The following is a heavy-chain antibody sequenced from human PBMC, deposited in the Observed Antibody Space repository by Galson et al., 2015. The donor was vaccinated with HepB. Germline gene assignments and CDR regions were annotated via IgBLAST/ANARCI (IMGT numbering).Heavy chain of an antibody. CDR1: GFTFSSYA. Sequence: SLRLSCAASGFTFSSYAMHWVRQAPGKGLEWVAVISYDGSNKYYADSVKGRFTISRDNSKNTLYLQMNSLRAEDTAVYYCARGRGYDFWSGYYFGPIQDYYYYYMDVWGKGTTVTVSS. J-gene: IGHJ6*03. D-gene: IGHD3-3*01. CDR3: ARGRGYDFWSGYYFGPIQDYYYYYMDV. CDR2: ISYDGSNK. V-gene: IGHV3-30-3*01.